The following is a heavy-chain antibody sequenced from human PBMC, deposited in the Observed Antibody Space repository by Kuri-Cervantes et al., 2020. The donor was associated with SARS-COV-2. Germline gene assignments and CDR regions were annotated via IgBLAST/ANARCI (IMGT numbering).Heavy chain of an antibody. CDR1: GFTFSSYA. D-gene: IGHD2-2*03. CDR3: AKDMDIVIVPTVAFDY. J-gene: IGHJ4*02. V-gene: IGHV3-23*01. Sequence: GESLKISCAASGFTFSSYAMSWVRQAPGKGLEWVSAISGSGGSTYYADSVKGRFTISRDNSKNTLYLQMNSLRAEDTAVYFCAKDMDIVIVPTVAFDYWGQGTLVTVSS. CDR2: ISGSGGST.